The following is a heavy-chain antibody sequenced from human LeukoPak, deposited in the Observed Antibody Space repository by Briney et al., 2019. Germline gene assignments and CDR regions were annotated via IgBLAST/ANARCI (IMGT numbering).Heavy chain of an antibody. J-gene: IGHJ4*02. V-gene: IGHV6-1*01. CDR3: AREYCSGGNCYEFDH. CDR1: GDSVSSNSAT. CDR2: TYYRSKWYY. D-gene: IGHD2-15*01. Sequence: SLTLSLTCAISGDSVSSNSATWDWIRQSPSRGLEWLGRTYYRSKWYYDYAVSVISRIKINPDTSKNQFSLQLNSATPEDTAVYYCAREYCSGGNCYEFDHWGQGTLVTVSS.